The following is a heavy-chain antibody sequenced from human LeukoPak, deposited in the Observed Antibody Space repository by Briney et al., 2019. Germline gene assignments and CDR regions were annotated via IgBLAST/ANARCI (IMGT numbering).Heavy chain of an antibody. D-gene: IGHD2-21*01. J-gene: IGHJ5*02. CDR3: ARFYQFRIDP. CDR1: GYSISNAYY. V-gene: IGHV4-38-2*02. CDR2: IYHSGNT. Sequence: SETLSLTCTVSGYSISNAYYWGWIRQPPGKGLEWIGNIYHSGNTYNNPSLKGRVTISVDTSKNQFSLKLTSVTAADTAVYYCARFYQFRIDPWGQGTLVTVSS.